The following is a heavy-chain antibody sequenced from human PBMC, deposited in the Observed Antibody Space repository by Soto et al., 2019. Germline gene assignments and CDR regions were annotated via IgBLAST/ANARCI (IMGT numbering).Heavy chain of an antibody. J-gene: IGHJ6*02. D-gene: IGHD3-9*01. Sequence: SETLSLTCAVYGGSFSGYYWSWIRQPPGKGLEWIGEINHSGSTNYNPSLKSRVTTSVDTSKNQFSLKLSSVTAADTAVYYCARVSRYFDWLSSAYYYYYGMDVWGQGTTVTVSS. CDR3: ARVSRYFDWLSSAYYYYYGMDV. V-gene: IGHV4-34*01. CDR1: GGSFSGYY. CDR2: INHSGST.